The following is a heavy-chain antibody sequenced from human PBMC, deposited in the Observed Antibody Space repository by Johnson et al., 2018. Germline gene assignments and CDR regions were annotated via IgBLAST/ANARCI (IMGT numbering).Heavy chain of an antibody. CDR1: GFTFSSYG. Sequence: QVQLVQSGGGVVQPGRSLRLSCAASGFTFSSYGMHWVRQAPGKGLEWVAVISYDGSNKYYADSVKGRFTISRDNSKNPLYLQMNSLRAEDTALYYCARDRPGPDGFFDHGGRGTLVAVSS. CDR3: ARDRPGPDGFFDH. J-gene: IGHJ4*02. CDR2: ISYDGSNK. D-gene: IGHD6-25*01. V-gene: IGHV3-30*03.